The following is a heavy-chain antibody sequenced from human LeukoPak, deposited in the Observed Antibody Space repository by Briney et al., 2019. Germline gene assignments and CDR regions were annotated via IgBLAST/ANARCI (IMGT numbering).Heavy chain of an antibody. CDR2: ISSSGSTI. CDR1: GFTFSSYG. CDR3: ARDLSGWVFDY. V-gene: IGHV3-48*01. D-gene: IGHD6-19*01. J-gene: IGHJ4*02. Sequence: GGSLRLSCAASGFTFSSYGIHWVRQAPGKGLEWVSYISSSGSTIYYADSVKGRFTISRDNSKNTLYLQMNSLRAEDTAVYYCARDLSGWVFDYWGQGTLVTVSS.